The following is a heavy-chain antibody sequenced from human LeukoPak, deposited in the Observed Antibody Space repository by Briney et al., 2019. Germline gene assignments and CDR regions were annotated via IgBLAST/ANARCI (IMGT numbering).Heavy chain of an antibody. CDR1: GYTLTELS. CDR2: FDPEDGET. J-gene: IGHJ4*02. Sequence: GASVKVSCKVSGYTLTELSMHWVRQAPGKGLEWMGGFDPEDGETIYAQKFQGRVTMTEDTSTDTAYMELSSLRSEDTAVYYCATRKGCDYYDSSGYCFDYWGQGTLVTVSS. V-gene: IGHV1-24*01. CDR3: ATRKGCDYYDSSGYCFDY. D-gene: IGHD3-22*01.